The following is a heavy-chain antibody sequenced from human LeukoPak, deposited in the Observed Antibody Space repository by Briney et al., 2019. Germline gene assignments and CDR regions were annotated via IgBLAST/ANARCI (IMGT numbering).Heavy chain of an antibody. V-gene: IGHV3-23*01. Sequence: GGSLRLSCAASGFTFNMYGMGWVRQASGKWPEWVAAIADSGGNTYYADSVKGRFTISRDDSRNTLSLQMNSLRAEDTAVYYCAKGHNNYYFTIDYWGQGTLVTVSS. D-gene: IGHD2/OR15-2a*01. CDR2: IADSGGNT. CDR1: GFTFNMYG. CDR3: AKGHNNYYFTIDY. J-gene: IGHJ4*02.